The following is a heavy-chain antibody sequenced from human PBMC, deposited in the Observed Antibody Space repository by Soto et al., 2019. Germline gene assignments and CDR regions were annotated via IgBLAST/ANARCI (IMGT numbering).Heavy chain of an antibody. CDR3: ARISSHIVATVGDYYYGMDV. CDR1: GYSFTSYW. CDR2: IDPSDSYT. Sequence: GESLKISCKGSGYSFTSYWISWVRQMPGKGLEWMGRIDPSDSYTNYSPSFQGHVTISADKSISTAYLQWSSLKASDTAMYYCARISSHIVATVGDYYYGMDVWGQGTTVTV. D-gene: IGHD5-12*01. J-gene: IGHJ6*02. V-gene: IGHV5-10-1*01.